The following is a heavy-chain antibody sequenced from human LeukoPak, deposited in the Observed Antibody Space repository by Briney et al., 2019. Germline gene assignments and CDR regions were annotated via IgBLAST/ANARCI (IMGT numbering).Heavy chain of an antibody. D-gene: IGHD3-10*01. J-gene: IGHJ4*02. Sequence: ASVKVSCKASGYTFTSYYMHWVRQAPGQGLEWRVIINPSGGSTSYAQKFQGRVTMTRDTSTSTVYMELSSLRSEDTSVYYCASWAYGSGSWDFDYWGQGTLVTVSS. CDR3: ASWAYGSGSWDFDY. V-gene: IGHV1-46*01. CDR1: GYTFTSYY. CDR2: INPSGGST.